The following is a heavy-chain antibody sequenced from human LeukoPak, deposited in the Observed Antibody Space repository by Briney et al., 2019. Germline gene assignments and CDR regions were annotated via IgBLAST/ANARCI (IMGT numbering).Heavy chain of an antibody. Sequence: GGSLRLSCAASGFTFSSYGMHSVRQAPGKGLEWVAFIRYDGSDKYYADSVKGRFTISRDNSKNTLYLQMNSLRAEDTAVYYCAKDLEGAFDIWGQGTMVTVSS. CDR1: GFTFSSYG. CDR3: AKDLEGAFDI. J-gene: IGHJ3*02. CDR2: IRYDGSDK. D-gene: IGHD1-1*01. V-gene: IGHV3-30*02.